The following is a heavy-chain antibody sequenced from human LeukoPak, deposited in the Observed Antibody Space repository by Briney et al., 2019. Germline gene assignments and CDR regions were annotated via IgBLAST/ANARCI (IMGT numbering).Heavy chain of an antibody. Sequence: SETLSLTCAVYGESFDGFYWNWIRQSPGKGLEWLGEVNYSGGTDYNPALESRIAISADASKRQFSLKLTSVPAADTAVYYCAIRLTTSRSATATTWFDPWGQGTLVSVSS. D-gene: IGHD1-1*01. CDR2: VNYSGGT. CDR3: AIRLTTSRSATATTWFDP. V-gene: IGHV4-34*01. J-gene: IGHJ5*02. CDR1: GESFDGFY.